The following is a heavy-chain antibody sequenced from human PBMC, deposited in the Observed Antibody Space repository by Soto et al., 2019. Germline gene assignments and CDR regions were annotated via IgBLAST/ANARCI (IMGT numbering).Heavy chain of an antibody. CDR2: ISAYNGNT. V-gene: IGHV1-18*01. Sequence: ASVKVSCKASGYTFTSYGISWVRQAPGQGLEWMGWISAYNGNTNYAQKLQGRVTMTTDTSTSTAYMELRSLRSDDTAVYYCARASVVEANYYYYSGMDVWGQGTTVTVSS. D-gene: IGHD2-15*01. J-gene: IGHJ6*02. CDR1: GYTFTSYG. CDR3: ARASVVEANYYYYSGMDV.